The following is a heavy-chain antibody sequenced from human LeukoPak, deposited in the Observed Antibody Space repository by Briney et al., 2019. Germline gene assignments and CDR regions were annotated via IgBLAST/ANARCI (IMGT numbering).Heavy chain of an antibody. CDR1: GFTFSSYA. Sequence: GGSLRLSCAASGFTFSSYAMSWVRQAPGKGLEWVSAISGSGGSTYYADSVKGRFTISRDNSKNTLYLQMNSLRAEDTAVYYCARDRGEYSYAYDYWGQGTLVTVSS. D-gene: IGHD5-18*01. CDR2: ISGSGGST. CDR3: ARDRGEYSYAYDY. V-gene: IGHV3-23*01. J-gene: IGHJ4*02.